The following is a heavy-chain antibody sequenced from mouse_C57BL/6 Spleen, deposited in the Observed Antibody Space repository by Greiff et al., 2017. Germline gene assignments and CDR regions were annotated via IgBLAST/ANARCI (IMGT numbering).Heavy chain of an antibody. CDR3: ARQRVYELAMDY. CDR2: ISSGGSYT. D-gene: IGHD1-1*01. V-gene: IGHV5-6*01. J-gene: IGHJ4*01. CDR1: GFTFSSYG. Sequence: EVMLVDSGGDLVKPGGSLKLSCAASGFTFSSYGMSWVRQTPDKRLEWVATISSGGSYTYYPDSVKGRFTISRDNAKNTLYLQMSSLKSEDTAMYYCARQRVYELAMDYWGQRPSDTVSS.